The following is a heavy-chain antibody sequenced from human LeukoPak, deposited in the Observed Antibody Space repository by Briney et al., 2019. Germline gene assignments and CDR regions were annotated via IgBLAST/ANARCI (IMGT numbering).Heavy chain of an antibody. J-gene: IGHJ4*02. CDR2: IGSSSSAT. V-gene: IGHV3-48*01. CDR1: RFSVSTYG. Sequence: GGSLRLSCAASRFSVSTYGMNWVRQAPGKGLEWISYIGSSSSATHYADSVRGRFTISRDNVNNSLYLDMDSLRVDDTAVYYCARSATRFSNGWYGQVDFDSWGQGSLVIVSS. D-gene: IGHD6-19*01. CDR3: ARSATRFSNGWYGQVDFDS.